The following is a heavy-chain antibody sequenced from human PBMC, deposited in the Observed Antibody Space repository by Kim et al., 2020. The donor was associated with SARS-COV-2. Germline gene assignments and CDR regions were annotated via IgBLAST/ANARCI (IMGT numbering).Heavy chain of an antibody. CDR1: GYTFTSYA. V-gene: IGHV1-3*01. Sequence: ASVKVSCKASGYTFTSYAMHWVRQAPGQRLEWMGWINAGNGNTKYSQKFQGRVTITRDTSASTAYMELSSLRSEDTAVYYCATTYCSGGSCYYNWFDPWGQGTLVTVSS. CDR2: INAGNGNT. CDR3: ATTYCSGGSCYYNWFDP. D-gene: IGHD2-15*01. J-gene: IGHJ5*02.